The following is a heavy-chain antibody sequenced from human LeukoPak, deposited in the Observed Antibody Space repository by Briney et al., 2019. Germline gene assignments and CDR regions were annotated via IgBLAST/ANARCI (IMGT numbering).Heavy chain of an antibody. CDR1: GGSFSGYY. J-gene: IGHJ4*02. D-gene: IGHD6-13*01. Sequence: ASETLSLTCAVYGGSFSGYYWSWVRQAPGKGLEWVSAISGSGGSTYYADSVKGRFTISRDNSKNTLYLQMNSLRAEDTAVYYCAKDHFSSGAAAGTSFDYWGQGTLVTVSS. CDR2: ISGSGGST. V-gene: IGHV3-23*01. CDR3: AKDHFSSGAAAGTSFDY.